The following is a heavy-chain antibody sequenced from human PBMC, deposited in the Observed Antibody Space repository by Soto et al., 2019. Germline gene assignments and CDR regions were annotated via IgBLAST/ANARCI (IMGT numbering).Heavy chain of an antibody. D-gene: IGHD5-18*01. CDR2: IWYDGSNK. V-gene: IGHV3-33*01. CDR3: AREGVDTAMVTTLDY. J-gene: IGHJ4*02. Sequence: QVQLVESGRGVVQPGRSLRLSCAASGFTFSSYGMHWVRQAPGKGLEWVAVIWYDGSNKYYADSVKGRFTISRDNSKNTLYLQMNSLRAEDTAVYYCAREGVDTAMVTTLDYWGQGTLVTVSS. CDR1: GFTFSSYG.